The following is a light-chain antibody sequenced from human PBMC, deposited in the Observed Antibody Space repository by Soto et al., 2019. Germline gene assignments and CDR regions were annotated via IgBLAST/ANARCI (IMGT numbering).Light chain of an antibody. CDR3: QQYSSFSRT. CDR1: RGISSW. Sequence: DIQMTQSPPTLSASVGDRVTITCRASRGISSWLAWYQQKPGKAPKLLIYKASSLEGGVPSRFSGSGSGTEFTLTISSLQPDDFATYYCQQYSSFSRTFGQGTKVEIK. CDR2: KAS. J-gene: IGKJ1*01. V-gene: IGKV1-5*03.